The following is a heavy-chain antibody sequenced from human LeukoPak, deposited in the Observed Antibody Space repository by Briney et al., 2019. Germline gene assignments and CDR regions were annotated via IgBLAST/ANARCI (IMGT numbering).Heavy chain of an antibody. CDR3: ARMEMATAIFDY. CDR2: INPSGGSP. Sequence: ASVKVSCKASGYTFTNYYMHWVRQAPGQGLEWMGIINPSGGSPSYAQKFQGRVTMTRDTSTSTAYMELRSLRSDDTAMYYCARMEMATAIFDYWGQGTLVTVSS. V-gene: IGHV1-46*01. D-gene: IGHD5-24*01. CDR1: GYTFTNYY. J-gene: IGHJ4*02.